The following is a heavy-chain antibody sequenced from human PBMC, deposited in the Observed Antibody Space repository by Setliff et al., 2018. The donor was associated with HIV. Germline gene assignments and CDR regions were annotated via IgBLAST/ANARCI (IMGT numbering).Heavy chain of an antibody. Sequence: SETLSLTCTVSGGSTDSGSYYWAWIRQPPGKGLEWIGSMYYTGSTYYNPSLKSRVTISIDTSKNQFSLKLNSVTAADMAMYYCVRDGGSSGWYFVLGYSDYWGPGTLVTVSS. D-gene: IGHD6-19*01. CDR3: VRDGGSSGWYFVLGYSDY. CDR2: MYYTGST. J-gene: IGHJ4*02. V-gene: IGHV4-39*02. CDR1: GGSTDSGSYY.